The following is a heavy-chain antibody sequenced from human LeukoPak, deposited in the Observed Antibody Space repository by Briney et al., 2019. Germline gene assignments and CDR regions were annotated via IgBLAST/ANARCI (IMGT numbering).Heavy chain of an antibody. CDR1: GFNFSNYG. CDR2: IRYDGRNK. D-gene: IGHD1-1*01. V-gene: IGHV3-30*02. Sequence: GGSLRLSCVASGFNFSNYGIHWVRQAPGKGLEWVAFIRYDGRNKYYADSVKGRFTISRDNAKNSLYLQMNSLRAEDTAVYYCAKDRGWNGVDYWGQGTLVTVSS. J-gene: IGHJ4*02. CDR3: AKDRGWNGVDY.